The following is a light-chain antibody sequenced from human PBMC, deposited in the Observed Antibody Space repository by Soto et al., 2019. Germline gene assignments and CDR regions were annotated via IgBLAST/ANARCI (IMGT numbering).Light chain of an antibody. Sequence: EIVMTQSPGTLSVSPGERATLSCRASQSVSVNLAWYQQKPGQAPRLLIYVVSTRATGIPARFSGSESGTEFTLTIRSLQSEDFAVYYCQQYNDWPFTFGPGTKVDI. CDR2: VVS. V-gene: IGKV3-15*01. J-gene: IGKJ3*01. CDR3: QQYNDWPFT. CDR1: QSVSVN.